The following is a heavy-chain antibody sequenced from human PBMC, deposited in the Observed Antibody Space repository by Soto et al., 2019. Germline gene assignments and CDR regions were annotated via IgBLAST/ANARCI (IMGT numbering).Heavy chain of an antibody. J-gene: IGHJ4*02. CDR3: ARDKGPGFLEWFLDY. V-gene: IGHV1-2*04. CDR2: INPNSGGT. Sequence: GASVKVSCKASGYTFTGYYMHWVRQAPGQGLEWMGWINPNSGGTNYAQKFQGWVTMTRDTSISTAYMELSRLRSDDTAVYYCARDKGPGFLEWFLDYWGQGTLVTVSS. CDR1: GYTFTGYY. D-gene: IGHD3-3*01.